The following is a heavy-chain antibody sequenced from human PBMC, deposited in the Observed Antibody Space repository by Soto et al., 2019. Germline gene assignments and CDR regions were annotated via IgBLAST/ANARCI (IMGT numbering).Heavy chain of an antibody. Sequence: QVQLVESGGGVVQPGRSLRLSCAASGFTFSSYGMHWVRQAPGKGLEWVAVISYDGSNKYYADSVKGRFTISRDNSKNTLYLQMNSLRAEDTAVYYCAKGSFDYWGQGTTVTVSS. J-gene: IGHJ4*03. CDR3: AKGSFDY. V-gene: IGHV3-30*18. CDR1: GFTFSSYG. CDR2: ISYDGSNK.